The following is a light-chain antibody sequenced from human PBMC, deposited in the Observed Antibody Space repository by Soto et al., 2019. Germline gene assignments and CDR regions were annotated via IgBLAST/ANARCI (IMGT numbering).Light chain of an antibody. J-gene: IGLJ1*01. CDR3: SSYASSSTIYV. Sequence: QSALTQPASVSGSPGQSITISCTETSSDIGDYNYVSWYQQRPGKAPKLMIYDVSNRPSGVSNRFSGSKSGTTASLTISGLQAEDEADYYCSSYASSSTIYVFGTGTKLTVL. CDR2: DVS. CDR1: SSDIGDYNY. V-gene: IGLV2-14*01.